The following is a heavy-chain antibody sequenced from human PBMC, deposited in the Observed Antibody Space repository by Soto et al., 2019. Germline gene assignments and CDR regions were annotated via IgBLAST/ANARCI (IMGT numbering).Heavy chain of an antibody. CDR2: INHSGST. CDR1: GGSFSGYY. V-gene: IGHV4-34*01. CDR3: ARVTGSFDY. J-gene: IGHJ4*02. Sequence: SETLSLTCAVYGGSFSGYYWSWIRQPPGKGLEWIGEINHSGSTNYNPSLKSRVTISVDTSKNQFSLKLSSATAADTAVYYCARVTGSFDYWGQGTLVTVSS. D-gene: IGHD3-10*01.